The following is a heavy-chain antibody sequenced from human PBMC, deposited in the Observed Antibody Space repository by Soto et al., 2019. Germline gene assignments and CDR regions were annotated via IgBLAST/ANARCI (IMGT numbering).Heavy chain of an antibody. V-gene: IGHV4-34*02. J-gene: IGHJ5*02. CDR2: VCPGGRT. CDR3: ARGDYGQYDAYNWFDP. Sequence: QVRLQQWGAGLVRPSETLSLTCAVYGGSFNNYCWSWIRQPPGKGLEWIGEVCPGGRTNYSPTLKTEVRIALEGSNNQFSLRLTAVTVADTAVYYCARGDYGQYDAYNWFDPWGQGNLVIVAS. D-gene: IGHD3-10*01. CDR1: GGSFNNYC.